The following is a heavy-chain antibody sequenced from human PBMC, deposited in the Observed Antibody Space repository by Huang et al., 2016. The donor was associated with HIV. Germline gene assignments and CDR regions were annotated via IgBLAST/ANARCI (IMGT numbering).Heavy chain of an antibody. V-gene: IGHV1-69*13. CDR2: IIPIFGTA. D-gene: IGHD5-18*01. Sequence: QVLLVQSGAAVRKPGSSVKVSCTAFGGTFRSYAISWVRQAPGQGLEWMGGIIPIFGTANYTQKFQGRVTITVDESTNTGYMELTRLTSEDTAVYYCARTAYSYGFRQGYNWFDPWGQGTPVTVSS. J-gene: IGHJ5*02. CDR1: GGTFRSYA. CDR3: ARTAYSYGFRQGYNWFDP.